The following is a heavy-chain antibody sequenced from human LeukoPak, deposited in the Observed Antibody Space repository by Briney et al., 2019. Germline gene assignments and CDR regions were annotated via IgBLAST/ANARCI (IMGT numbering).Heavy chain of an antibody. D-gene: IGHD6-19*01. Sequence: KAGGSLRLSCAASGFTFSGYYMSWVRQAPGKGLERVSCIGSSSTYTNYADSVKGRFTISRDNAKNSLYLQMDGLRAEDTAVYYCARDRGAVAATWFDYWGQGTLVTVSS. CDR3: ARDRGAVAATWFDY. CDR1: GFTFSGYY. J-gene: IGHJ4*02. V-gene: IGHV3-11*05. CDR2: IGSSSTYT.